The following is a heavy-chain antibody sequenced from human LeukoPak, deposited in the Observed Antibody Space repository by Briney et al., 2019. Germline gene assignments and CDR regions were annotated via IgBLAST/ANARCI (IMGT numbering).Heavy chain of an antibody. CDR3: ASGVAAAGTSFDY. Sequence: GESLKISCKGSGYSFTSCWIGWVRQLPGKGLEWMGIIYPGDSDTRYSPSFQGQVTISADKSISTAYLQWSSLKASDTAMCYCASGVAAAGTSFDYWGQGTLVTVSS. J-gene: IGHJ4*02. CDR1: GYSFTSCW. CDR2: IYPGDSDT. V-gene: IGHV5-51*01. D-gene: IGHD6-13*01.